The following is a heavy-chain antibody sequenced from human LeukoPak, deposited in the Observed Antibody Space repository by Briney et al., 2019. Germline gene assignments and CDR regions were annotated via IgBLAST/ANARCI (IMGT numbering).Heavy chain of an antibody. D-gene: IGHD2-2*01. J-gene: IGHJ3*01. Sequence: GRSLRLSCAASGLTFSSYGIHWVRQAPGKGLEWVTIISYDGSKIYYADSVKGRFTISRDNSKKTLYLQMNSLRPEDTAVYFCAKEAQRYCSSTRCYAGAFDVWGQGTKVTVSS. CDR2: ISYDGSKI. CDR3: AKEAQRYCSSTRCYAGAFDV. V-gene: IGHV3-30*18. CDR1: GLTFSSYG.